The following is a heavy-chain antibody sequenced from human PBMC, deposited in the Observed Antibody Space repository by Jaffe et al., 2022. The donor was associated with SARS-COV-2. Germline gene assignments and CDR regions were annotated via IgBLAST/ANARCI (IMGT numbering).Heavy chain of an antibody. V-gene: IGHV3-9*01. CDR1: GFTFDDYA. CDR2: ISWNSGSI. D-gene: IGHD4-17*01. CDR3: AKDGGNGDYVISDGGSLGNFQH. Sequence: EVQLVESGGGLVQPGRSLRLSCAASGFTFDDYAMHWVRQAPGKGLEWVSGISWNSGSIGYADSVKGRFTISRDNAKNSLYLQMNSLRAEDTALYYCAKDGGNGDYVISDGGSLGNFQHWGQGTLVTVSS. J-gene: IGHJ1*01.